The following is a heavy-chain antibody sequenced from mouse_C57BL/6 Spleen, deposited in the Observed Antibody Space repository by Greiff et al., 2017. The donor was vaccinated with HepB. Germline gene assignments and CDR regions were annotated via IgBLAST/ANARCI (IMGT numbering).Heavy chain of an antibody. CDR1: GFTFTSYG. CDR3: ANYYGSSYGAMDY. D-gene: IGHD1-1*01. Sequence: VKLMESGAELARPGASVKLSCKASGFTFTSYGISSVKQRTGQGLEWIGEIYPRSGNTYYNEKFKGKATLTADKYSSTAYMELRSLTSEDSAVYFCANYYGSSYGAMDYWGQGTSVTVSS. CDR2: IYPRSGNT. V-gene: IGHV1-81*01. J-gene: IGHJ4*01.